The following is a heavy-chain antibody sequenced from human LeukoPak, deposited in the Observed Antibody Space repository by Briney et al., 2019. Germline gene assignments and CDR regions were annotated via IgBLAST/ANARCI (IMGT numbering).Heavy chain of an antibody. CDR3: ARVETMYDFWSGYYPSKLYYFDY. V-gene: IGHV1-18*01. CDR1: GYTVTSYG. Sequence: ASVKVSCKASGYTVTSYGISWVRQAPGQGLEWMGWISAYNVNTNYAQKLQGRVTMTTDTSTSTAYLELRSLRPDDTAVYYCARVETMYDFWSGYYPSKLYYFDYWGQGTLVTVSS. D-gene: IGHD3-3*01. J-gene: IGHJ4*02. CDR2: ISAYNVNT.